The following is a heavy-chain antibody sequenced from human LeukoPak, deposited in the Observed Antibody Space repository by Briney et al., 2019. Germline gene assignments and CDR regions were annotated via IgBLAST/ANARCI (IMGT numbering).Heavy chain of an antibody. CDR2: ISAYNGNT. Sequence: ASVKVPYKASGYTFTTYGITWVRQAPGQGLEWMGWISAYNGNTNYAQRVQGRVTMTTDTSTGTAYMELRSLRSDDTAVYYCARDDERRLSYFDYWGQGTLVTVSS. CDR1: GYTFTTYG. J-gene: IGHJ4*02. CDR3: ARDDERRLSYFDY. V-gene: IGHV1-18*01. D-gene: IGHD4-17*01.